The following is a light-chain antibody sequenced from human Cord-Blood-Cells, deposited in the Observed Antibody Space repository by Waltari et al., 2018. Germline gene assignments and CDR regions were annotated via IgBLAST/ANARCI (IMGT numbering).Light chain of an antibody. V-gene: IGLV2-11*01. Sequence: QSALTQPRSVSGSPGQSVTISCTGTSSDVGGYNYVSWYQQHPGKAPKLLIYYVSKQPSGVPDRLSGSKSGNTASLTISGLQAEDEADYYCCSYAGSYTYVFGTGTKVTVL. J-gene: IGLJ1*01. CDR3: CSYAGSYTYV. CDR1: SSDVGGYNY. CDR2: YVS.